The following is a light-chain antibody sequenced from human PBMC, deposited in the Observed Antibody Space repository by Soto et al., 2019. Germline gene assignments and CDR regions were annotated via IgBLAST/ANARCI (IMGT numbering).Light chain of an antibody. Sequence: EIVMTQSPATLSVSPGERATLSCRASQSVTINLAWYQQKPGQAPRLLIYGASARATGIPARFSGGGSGTEFTLTISSLQSEDFAVYYCQQYNEWPRRWTFGQGTKVEIK. CDR2: GAS. CDR1: QSVTIN. J-gene: IGKJ1*01. V-gene: IGKV3-15*01. CDR3: QQYNEWPRRWT.